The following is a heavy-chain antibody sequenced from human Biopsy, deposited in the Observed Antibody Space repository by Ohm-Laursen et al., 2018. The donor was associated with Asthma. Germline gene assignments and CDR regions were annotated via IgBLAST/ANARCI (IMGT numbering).Heavy chain of an antibody. CDR1: GFTFSSYA. CDR2: ISGSGGRT. Sequence: SLRLSCSAAGFTFSSYAMSWVRQAPGKGLEWVSSISGSGGRTYSADSVNGRFTVSRDDSKNTLYLQMNSLRPDDTAVYYCARDVMEWYLPAFDFWGQGTLVTVSS. D-gene: IGHD3-3*01. J-gene: IGHJ4*02. V-gene: IGHV3-23*01. CDR3: ARDVMEWYLPAFDF.